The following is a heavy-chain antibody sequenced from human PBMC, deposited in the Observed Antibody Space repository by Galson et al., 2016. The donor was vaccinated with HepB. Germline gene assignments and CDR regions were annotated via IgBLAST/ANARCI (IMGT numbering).Heavy chain of an antibody. V-gene: IGHV3-23*01. D-gene: IGHD2-21*02. J-gene: IGHJ4*02. CDR3: AKDAVAYCGSGCYFDY. CDR1: GFTFSRYE. CDR2: ISAGSGPT. Sequence: SLRLSCAASGFTFSRYEMNWVRQAPGKGLEWVSTISAGSGPTDYADSVKGRFTISRDNAKNTMFLQMSSLRAEDTAVYYCAKDAVAYCGSGCYFDYWGQGTLVTVSS.